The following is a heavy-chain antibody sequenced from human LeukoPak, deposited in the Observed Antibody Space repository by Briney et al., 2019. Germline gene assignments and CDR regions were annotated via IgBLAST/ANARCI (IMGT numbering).Heavy chain of an antibody. Sequence: ASVKVSCKASGYIFIDYEINWVRQAPGQGLEWMGWMNPKSGDTGYEQKFQGRVTITRDSSISTVYMELSSLGSEDTALYYCARGRYMDVWGKGTVVTVSS. CDR2: MNPKSGDT. J-gene: IGHJ6*03. V-gene: IGHV1-8*02. CDR1: GYIFIDYE. CDR3: ARGRYMDV.